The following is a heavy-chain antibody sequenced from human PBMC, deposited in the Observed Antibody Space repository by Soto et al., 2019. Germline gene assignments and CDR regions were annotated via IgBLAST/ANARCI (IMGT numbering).Heavy chain of an antibody. CDR3: AREITIFGVVIYYYYGMDV. CDR1: GFTFSSYE. V-gene: IGHV3-48*03. J-gene: IGHJ6*02. Sequence: PGGSLRLSCAASGFTFSSYEVNWVRQAPGKGLEWVSYISSSGSTIYYADSVKGRFTISRDNAKNSLYLQMNSLRAEDTAVYYCAREITIFGVVIYYYYGMDVWGQGTTVTVSS. CDR2: ISSSGSTI. D-gene: IGHD3-3*01.